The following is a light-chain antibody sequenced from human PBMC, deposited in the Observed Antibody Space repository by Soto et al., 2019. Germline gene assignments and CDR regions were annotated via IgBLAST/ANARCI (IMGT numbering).Light chain of an antibody. CDR2: GVS. Sequence: EIVLTQSPGTLSLSPGKRATLSCRASQSINNKYLAWYQQEPGQTPRLLIHGVSIRATGIPDRFSGSGSGTDFTLTISRLEPEDFAVYYCQLYSGSPWTFGQGTKVEIK. CDR1: QSINNKY. CDR3: QLYSGSPWT. V-gene: IGKV3-20*01. J-gene: IGKJ1*01.